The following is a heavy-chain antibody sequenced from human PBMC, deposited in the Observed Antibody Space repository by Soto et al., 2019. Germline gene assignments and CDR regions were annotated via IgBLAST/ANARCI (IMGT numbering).Heavy chain of an antibody. V-gene: IGHV3-74*01. CDR1: GFTFSSYW. Sequence: GGSLRLSCAASGFTFSSYWMHWVRQAPGKGLVWVSRINSDGSSTSYADSVKGRFTISRDNAKNTLYLQMNSLRAEDTAVYYCARAGGIAAAGKDYWGQGTLVTVSS. D-gene: IGHD6-13*01. J-gene: IGHJ4*02. CDR3: ARAGGIAAAGKDY. CDR2: INSDGSST.